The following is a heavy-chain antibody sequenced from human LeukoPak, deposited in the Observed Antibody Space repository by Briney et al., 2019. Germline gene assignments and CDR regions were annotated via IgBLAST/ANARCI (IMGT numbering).Heavy chain of an antibody. CDR3: ARGGYSYGSLVVFDY. Sequence: SETLSLTCSVSGGSISSYYWSWIRQPPGKGLEWIGYIYCSGSTTYNPSLTSRVTISVDTSKNQFSLRLSSVTAADTAVYYCARGGYSYGSLVVFDYWGQGTLVTVSS. D-gene: IGHD5-18*01. CDR2: IYCSGST. V-gene: IGHV4-59*01. J-gene: IGHJ4*02. CDR1: GGSISSYY.